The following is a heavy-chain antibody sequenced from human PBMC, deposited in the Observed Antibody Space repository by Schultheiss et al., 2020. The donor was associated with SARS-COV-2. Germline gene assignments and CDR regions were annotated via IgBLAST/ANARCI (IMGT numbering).Heavy chain of an antibody. V-gene: IGHV4-4*07. CDR1: GGSISSYY. CDR2: IYTSGST. Sequence: SETLSLTCTVSGGSISSYYWSWIRQPAGKGLEWIGRIYTSGSTNYNPSLKSRVTMSVDTSKNQFSLKLSSVTAADTAVYYCARTSEGYCSGGSCYEGYGMDVWGQGTTVTVSS. D-gene: IGHD2-15*01. CDR3: ARTSEGYCSGGSCYEGYGMDV. J-gene: IGHJ6*02.